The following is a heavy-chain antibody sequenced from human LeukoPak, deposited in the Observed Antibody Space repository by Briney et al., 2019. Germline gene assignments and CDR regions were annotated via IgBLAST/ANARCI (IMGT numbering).Heavy chain of an antibody. CDR3: AERWGTVVRGVIDY. CDR1: GYTFTSYY. J-gene: IGHJ4*02. CDR2: INPSDGST. V-gene: IGHV1-46*01. Sequence: ASVKVSCKASGYTFTSYYIHLVRQAPGQGFEWMAIINPSDGSTTNSQKFQGRVTMTRDTSTSTVYMELSGLRSEDTALYYCAERWGTVVRGVIDYWGQGTLVTVSS. D-gene: IGHD3-10*01.